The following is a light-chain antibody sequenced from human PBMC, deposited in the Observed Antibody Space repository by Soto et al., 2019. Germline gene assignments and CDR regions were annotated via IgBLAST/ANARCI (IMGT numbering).Light chain of an antibody. V-gene: IGKV1-39*01. CDR1: QSISTY. J-gene: IGKJ4*01. CDR2: GAS. Sequence: DIQMSQSPSSLSASIGDRITITCRASQSISTYLNWYQQKPGKAPRLLIYGASTLQNGVPSRFSGSGSATDYTLTMSSLQPEDFATYYCQQSFITPPLTFGGGTTVEMK. CDR3: QQSFITPPLT.